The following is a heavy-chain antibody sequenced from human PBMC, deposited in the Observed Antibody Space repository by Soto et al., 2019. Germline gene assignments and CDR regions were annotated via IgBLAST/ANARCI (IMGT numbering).Heavy chain of an antibody. Sequence: QVQLVQSGPEVKKPGASVEVSCKTSGYTFTHYAIHWVRQAPGQSLEWMGWINAGHGTTQYSPKFQGRASITRDTSATTASMELNNLRYEDTAVYFCARSPYSGSYYGPYDYCGQGTLVTVSS. CDR3: ARSPYSGSYYGPYDY. CDR1: GYTFTHYA. CDR2: INAGHGTT. J-gene: IGHJ4*02. V-gene: IGHV1-3*01. D-gene: IGHD1-26*01.